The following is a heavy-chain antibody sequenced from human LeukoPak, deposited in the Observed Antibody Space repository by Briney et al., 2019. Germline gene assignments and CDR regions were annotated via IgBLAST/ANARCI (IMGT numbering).Heavy chain of an antibody. CDR3: ARDRGGSYRRDAFDI. Sequence: GGSLRLSCAASGFTFSSYSMNWVRQAPGKGLEWVSYISSSSSTIYYADSVKGRFTISRDNAKNSLYLQMNSLRAEDTAVYYCARDRGGSYRRDAFDIWGQGTMVTVSS. D-gene: IGHD1-26*01. CDR2: ISSSSSTI. J-gene: IGHJ3*02. CDR1: GFTFSSYS. V-gene: IGHV3-48*04.